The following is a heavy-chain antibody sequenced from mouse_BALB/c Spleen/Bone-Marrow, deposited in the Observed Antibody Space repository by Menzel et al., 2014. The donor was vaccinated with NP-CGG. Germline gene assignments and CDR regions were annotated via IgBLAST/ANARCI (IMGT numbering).Heavy chain of an antibody. D-gene: IGHD2-4*01. CDR1: GSTFSSYA. CDR3: ARKSYYDYDGRPWFAY. Sequence: EVHLVESGGGLVKPGGSLKNSCAASGSTFSSYAMSWVRQTPEKRLEWVATISSGGSYTYYPDSVKGRFTISRDNAKNTLYLQMSSLRSEDTAMYYCARKSYYDYDGRPWFAYWGQGTLVTVSA. V-gene: IGHV5-9-3*01. J-gene: IGHJ3*01. CDR2: ISSGGSYT.